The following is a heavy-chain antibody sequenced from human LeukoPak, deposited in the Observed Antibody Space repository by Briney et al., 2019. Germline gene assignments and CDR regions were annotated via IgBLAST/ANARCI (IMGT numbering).Heavy chain of an antibody. CDR1: GFTFDNYA. D-gene: IGHD3-10*01. CDR3: AKGSRDSRPYYFDL. CDR2: ITGSGRDT. J-gene: IGHJ4*02. Sequence: PGGSLRLSCVASGFTFDNYAMSWVRQAPGKGLEWVSAITGSGRDTYHADSVKGRFTISRDNSKNTLYLQMNSLRAEDMALYYCAKGSRDSRPYYFDLWGQGTLVTVSS. V-gene: IGHV3-23*01.